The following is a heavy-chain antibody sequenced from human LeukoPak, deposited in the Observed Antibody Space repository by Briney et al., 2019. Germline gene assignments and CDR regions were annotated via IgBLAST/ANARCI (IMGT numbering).Heavy chain of an antibody. J-gene: IGHJ4*02. CDR3: ARTAYCSGHCHYYFGY. CDR1: GFTFSNYW. CDR2: INGDGSTT. D-gene: IGHD2-21*02. Sequence: GGSLRLSCAASGFTFSNYWMHWVRQAPGQGLVWVSRINGDGSTTDYADSVKGRFTISRDNATNTLYLQMNSLRAEDTGVYYCARTAYCSGHCHYYFGYWGPGALVTVSS. V-gene: IGHV3-74*01.